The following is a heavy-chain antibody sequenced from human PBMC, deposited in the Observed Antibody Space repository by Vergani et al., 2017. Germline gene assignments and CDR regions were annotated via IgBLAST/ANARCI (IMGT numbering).Heavy chain of an antibody. J-gene: IGHJ6*02. CDR3: ARAGVGDYGSGSPYYYYGMDV. CDR1: GGSVSSGSYY. Sequence: QVQLQESGPGLVKPSETLSLTCTVSGGSVSSGSYYWSWIRQPAGKGLEWIGYIYYSGSTNYNPSLKSRVTISVDTSKNQFSLKLSSVTAADTAVYYCARAGVGDYGSGSPYYYYGMDVWGQGTTVTVSS. V-gene: IGHV4-61*10. D-gene: IGHD3-10*01. CDR2: IYYSGST.